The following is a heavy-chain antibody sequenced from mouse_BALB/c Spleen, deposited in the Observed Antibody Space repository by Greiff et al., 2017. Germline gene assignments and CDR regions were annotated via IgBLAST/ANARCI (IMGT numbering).Heavy chain of an antibody. J-gene: IGHJ2*01. CDR1: GDSITSGY. V-gene: IGHV3-8*02. Sequence: EVNVVESGPSLVKPSQTLSLTCSVTGDSITSGYWNWIRKFPGNKLEYMGYISYSGSTYYNPSLKSRISITRDTSKNQYYLQLNSVTTEDTATYYCARGDYGSSYFDYWGQGTTLTVSS. D-gene: IGHD1-1*01. CDR3: ARGDYGSSYFDY. CDR2: ISYSGST.